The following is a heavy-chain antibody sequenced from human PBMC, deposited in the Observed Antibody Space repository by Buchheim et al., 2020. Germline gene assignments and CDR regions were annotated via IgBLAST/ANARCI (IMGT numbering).Heavy chain of an antibody. Sequence: EVQVVESGGGLVQPGRSLRLSCTGSGFTFGDNAVNWVRQAPGKGVEPVGFIRSKAYGGTPEYAASVNGRFTISRADSKSIAYLQMNSLRTEDTAVYFCARGGSYLDRWGQGTL. CDR3: ARGGSYLDR. V-gene: IGHV3-49*04. J-gene: IGHJ4*02. CDR1: GFTFGDNA. D-gene: IGHD3-16*01. CDR2: IRSKAYGGTP.